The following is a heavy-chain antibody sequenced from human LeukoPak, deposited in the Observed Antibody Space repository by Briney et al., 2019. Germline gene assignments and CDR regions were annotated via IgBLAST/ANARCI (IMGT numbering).Heavy chain of an antibody. J-gene: IGHJ3*02. CDR2: ISWNSGNI. CDR3: ATDTGEYSSSGFDI. V-gene: IGHV3-9*01. D-gene: IGHD6-6*01. Sequence: PGGSLRLSCAASGFTFDDYAMHWVRQAPGKGLEWVSGISWNSGNIGYADSVKGRFTISRDNAKNSLYLQMNSLRAEDTALYYCATDTGEYSSSGFDIWGQGTMVTVSS. CDR1: GFTFDDYA.